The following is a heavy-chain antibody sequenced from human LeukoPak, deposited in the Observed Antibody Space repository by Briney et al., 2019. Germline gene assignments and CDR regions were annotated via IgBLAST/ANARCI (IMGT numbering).Heavy chain of an antibody. CDR3: ARVVAAARDRGDAFDI. Sequence: ASVKVSCKASGYTFTSYAMHWVRQAPGQRLGWVGWINAGNGNTKYSQKFQGRVTITRDTSASTAYMELSSLRSEDTAVYYCARVVAAARDRGDAFDIWGQGTMVTVSS. D-gene: IGHD6-13*01. CDR1: GYTFTSYA. CDR2: INAGNGNT. J-gene: IGHJ3*02. V-gene: IGHV1-3*01.